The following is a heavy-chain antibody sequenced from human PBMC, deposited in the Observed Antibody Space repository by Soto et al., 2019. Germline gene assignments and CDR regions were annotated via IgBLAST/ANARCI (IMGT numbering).Heavy chain of an antibody. V-gene: IGHV3-33*01. CDR2: IWYDGSNK. CDR1: GFTFSSYG. J-gene: IGHJ4*02. Sequence: QVQLVESGGGGVQPGRSLRLSCAASGFTFSSYGMHWVRQAPGKGLEWVAVIWYDGSNKYYADSVKGRFTISRDNSKNTLYLQMNSLRDEDTAVYYCARDGAINGSGWEIDYWGQGTLVTVSS. D-gene: IGHD6-19*01. CDR3: ARDGAINGSGWEIDY.